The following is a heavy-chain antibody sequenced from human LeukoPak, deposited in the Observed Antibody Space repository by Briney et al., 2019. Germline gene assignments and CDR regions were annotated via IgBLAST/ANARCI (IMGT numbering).Heavy chain of an antibody. Sequence: ASVKVSCKASGYTFTGYYMHWVRQAPGQGLEWMGWINPNSGGTNYAQKFQGGVTMTRDTSISTAYMELSRLRSDDTAVYYCAGDHYYGSGSYYRAWFDPWGQGTLVTVSS. CDR1: GYTFTGYY. CDR2: INPNSGGT. J-gene: IGHJ5*02. D-gene: IGHD3-10*01. V-gene: IGHV1-2*02. CDR3: AGDHYYGSGSYYRAWFDP.